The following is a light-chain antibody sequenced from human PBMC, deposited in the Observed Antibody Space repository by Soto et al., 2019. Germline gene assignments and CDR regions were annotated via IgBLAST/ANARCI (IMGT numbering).Light chain of an antibody. V-gene: IGKV3-20*01. Sequence: EIVLTQSPGTLSLSPGESATLSCRASQSVTSYLAWYQQKPGQAPRLLIYGASSRATGIPDRFSGSGSGTDFTLTISRLEPEDFAVYYCQQYRSSPPLTFGGGTKVEIK. CDR2: GAS. CDR3: QQYRSSPPLT. J-gene: IGKJ4*01. CDR1: QSVTSY.